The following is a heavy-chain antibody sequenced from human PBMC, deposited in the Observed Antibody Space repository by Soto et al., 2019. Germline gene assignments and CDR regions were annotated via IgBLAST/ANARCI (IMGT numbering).Heavy chain of an antibody. J-gene: IGHJ4*02. CDR2: ISWNSGSI. D-gene: IGHD6-13*01. V-gene: IGHV3-9*01. CDR1: GFTFDDYA. Sequence: PGGSLRLSCAASGFTFDDYAMHWVRQAPGKGLEWVSGISWNSGSIGYADSVKGRFTISRDNAKSSLYLQMNSLRAEDTALYYCAKFTIAAAGPTFDYWGQGT. CDR3: AKFTIAAAGPTFDY.